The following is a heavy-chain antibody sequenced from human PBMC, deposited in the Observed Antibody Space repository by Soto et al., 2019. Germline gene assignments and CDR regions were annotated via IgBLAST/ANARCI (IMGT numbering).Heavy chain of an antibody. CDR2: ISGGGFKK. Sequence: PGESLKISCAASGFIFENFGMSWVRQAPGKGLEWISSISGGGFKKYYADSVKGRFTISRDNSKSTVYLELNNLSAEDTAVYHCAKNQGVELVPLATVDWFDPWGQGSVVTVSS. CDR3: AKNQGVELVPLATVDWFDP. CDR1: GFIFENFG. V-gene: IGHV3-23*01. D-gene: IGHD1-26*01. J-gene: IGHJ5*02.